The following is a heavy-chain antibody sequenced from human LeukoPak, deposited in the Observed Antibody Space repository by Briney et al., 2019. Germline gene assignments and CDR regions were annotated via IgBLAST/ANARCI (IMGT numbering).Heavy chain of an antibody. Sequence: PSETLSLTCTVSGGSIISSSFYWGWIRQPPGKGLEWIGSIYYSGTTYHNPSLKSRVTISVDTSKNQFSLKLSSVTAADTAVYYCARDHACSNGVCSYFDYWGQGSLLTVPS. J-gene: IGHJ4*02. V-gene: IGHV4-39*07. D-gene: IGHD2-8*01. CDR2: IYYSGTT. CDR1: GGSIISSSFY. CDR3: ARDHACSNGVCSYFDY.